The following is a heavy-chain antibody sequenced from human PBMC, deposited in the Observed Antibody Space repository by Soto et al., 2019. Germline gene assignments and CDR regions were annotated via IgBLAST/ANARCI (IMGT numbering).Heavy chain of an antibody. CDR1: GFTFSDYY. D-gene: IGHD3-10*01. V-gene: IGHV3-11*06. CDR2: VSSSSSYI. Sequence: VGPLRVSCGASGFTFSDYYMSWIRQAPGKGLEWVSSVSSSSSYIYYADSVKGRFTVSRDNAEKSLYLQMNSLRAEDTAIYYCARCMGFDGSGYAFFDSWGQGTLVTVSS. CDR3: ARCMGFDGSGYAFFDS. J-gene: IGHJ4*02.